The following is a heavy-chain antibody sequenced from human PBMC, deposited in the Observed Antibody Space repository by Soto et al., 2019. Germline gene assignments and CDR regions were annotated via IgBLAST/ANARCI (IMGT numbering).Heavy chain of an antibody. V-gene: IGHV1-69*10. J-gene: IGHJ6*04. Sequence: ASVKVSCKASGGTFSTFAFTWVRQAPGQGLEWMGGIVPILRKANYAQKFQGRVTITADDSASTAYMEMSRLRSEDTAIYYCAFIRGQLWSYYNVDVWGKGTKVTXSS. CDR3: AFIRGQLWSYYNVDV. CDR2: IVPILRKA. CDR1: GGTFSTFA. D-gene: IGHD2-21*01.